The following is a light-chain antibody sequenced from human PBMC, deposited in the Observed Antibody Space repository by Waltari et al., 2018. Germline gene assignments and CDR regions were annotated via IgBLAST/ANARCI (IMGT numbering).Light chain of an antibody. J-gene: IGLJ3*02. Sequence: SALTQPASVSGSPGQSITNSCNGTISDIGFYNNVTWYQQHPGKAPKLMIFDVSERPSGVSNRFSGSKSGNTASLTISGLQAEDEADYYCNSYAGSSSWVFGGGTKLTVL. CDR2: DVS. CDR1: ISDIGFYNN. CDR3: NSYAGSSSWV. V-gene: IGLV2-14*01.